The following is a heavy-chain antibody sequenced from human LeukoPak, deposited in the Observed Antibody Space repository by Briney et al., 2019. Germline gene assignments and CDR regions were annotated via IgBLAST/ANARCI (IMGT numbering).Heavy chain of an antibody. D-gene: IGHD1-26*01. CDR1: GYTFTSYD. V-gene: IGHV1-8*01. CDR3: GRSSGSYTIRYSIDY. Sequence: GASVKVSCKASGYTFTSYDINWVRQAAGQGLEWMGWMNPNSGNTGYAQKFQGRVTITRNTSISTAYMELSSLRSEDTAVYYCGRSSGSYTIRYSIDYWGQGTLVTVSS. CDR2: MNPNSGNT. J-gene: IGHJ4*02.